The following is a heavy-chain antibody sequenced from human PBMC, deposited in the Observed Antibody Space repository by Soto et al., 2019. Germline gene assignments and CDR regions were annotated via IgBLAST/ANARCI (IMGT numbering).Heavy chain of an antibody. Sequence: QVQLQESGPGLVKPSQTLSLTGTVSGGSISSGGYYWSWIRQHPEKGLEWIGYIYYSGSTYYNPSLKSRVTISVDTSKNQFSLKLSSVTAADTAVYYCARGDSSGSSHPVDYWGQGTLVTVSS. CDR3: ARGDSSGSSHPVDY. CDR2: IYYSGST. V-gene: IGHV4-31*03. J-gene: IGHJ4*02. CDR1: GGSISSGGYY. D-gene: IGHD3-22*01.